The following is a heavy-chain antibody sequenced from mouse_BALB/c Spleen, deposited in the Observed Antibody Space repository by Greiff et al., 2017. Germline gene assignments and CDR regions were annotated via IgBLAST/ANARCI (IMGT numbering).Heavy chain of an antibody. V-gene: IGHV1S34*01. D-gene: IGHD2-10*02. Sequence: LMKPGASVKISCKASGYSFTGYYMHWVKQSHGKSLEWIGYISCYNGATSYNQKFKGKATFTVDTSSSTAYMQFNSLTSEDSAVYYCARSRGYGNYGYYAMDYWGQGTSVTVSS. CDR2: ISCYNGAT. CDR3: ARSRGYGNYGYYAMDY. CDR1: GYSFTGYY. J-gene: IGHJ4*01.